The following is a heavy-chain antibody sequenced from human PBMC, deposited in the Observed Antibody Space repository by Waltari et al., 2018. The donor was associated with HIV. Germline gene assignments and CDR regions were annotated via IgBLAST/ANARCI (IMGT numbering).Heavy chain of an antibody. CDR1: GGTFSSYA. CDR3: ARHYDSSGYYYQNDAFDI. V-gene: IGHV1-69*12. D-gene: IGHD3-22*01. CDR2: IIPIFGTA. Sequence: QVQLVQSGAEVKKPGSSVKVSCKASGGTFSSYAISWVRQAPGQGLEWMGGIIPIFGTANYAQKCQGRVTITADESTSTAYMELSSLRSEDTAVYYCARHYDSSGYYYQNDAFDIWGQGTMVTVSS. J-gene: IGHJ3*02.